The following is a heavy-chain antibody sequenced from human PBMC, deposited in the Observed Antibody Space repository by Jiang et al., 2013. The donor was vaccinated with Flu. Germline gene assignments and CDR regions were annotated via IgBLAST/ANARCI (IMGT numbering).Heavy chain of an antibody. J-gene: IGHJ5*02. Sequence: QLVESGGGLVQPGGSLRLSCAASGFTFSSYWMHWVRQAPGKGLVWVSRINSDGSSTSYADSVKGRFTISRDNAKNTLYLQMNSLRAEDTAVYYCARGVEGSIDWFDPWGQGTLVTVSS. CDR2: INSDGSST. V-gene: IGHV3-74*01. D-gene: IGHD6-6*01. CDR1: GFTFSSYW. CDR3: ARGVEGSIDWFDP.